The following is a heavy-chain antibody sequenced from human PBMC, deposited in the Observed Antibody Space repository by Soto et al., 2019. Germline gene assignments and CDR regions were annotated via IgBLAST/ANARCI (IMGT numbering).Heavy chain of an antibody. CDR2: IYYSGST. Sequence: LSLTCTVSGASISSGCYYWSWIRQHPGKGLEWIANIYYSGSTYYNPSLKSRVTISIDTPKSQFSLKLSSVTAADTAVYYCAKAQAWELLFDFWGQGTLVTSPQ. D-gene: IGHD1-26*01. CDR1: GASISSGCYY. CDR3: AKAQAWELLFDF. V-gene: IGHV4-31*03. J-gene: IGHJ4*02.